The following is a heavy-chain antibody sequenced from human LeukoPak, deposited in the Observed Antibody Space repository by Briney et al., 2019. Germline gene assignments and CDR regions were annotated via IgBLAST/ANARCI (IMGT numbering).Heavy chain of an antibody. J-gene: IGHJ6*02. CDR3: ARDARKRQYYYDSSGYYGYYYYGMDV. CDR2: IYHSGST. Sequence: SETLSLTCTVSGYSISSGYYWGWIRQPPGKGLEWIGSIYHSGSTYYNPSLKSRVTISVDKSKNQFSLKLSSVTAADTAVYYCARDARKRQYYYDSSGYYGYYYYGMDVWGQGTTVTVSS. CDR1: GYSISSGYY. V-gene: IGHV4-38-2*02. D-gene: IGHD3-22*01.